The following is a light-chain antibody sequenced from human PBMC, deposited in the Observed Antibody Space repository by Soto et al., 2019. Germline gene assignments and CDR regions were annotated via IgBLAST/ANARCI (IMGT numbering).Light chain of an antibody. Sequence: DIQMTQSPSTLSASVGDRVTITCRASQSVSTWLAWYQQKPGKAPKLLIYKASNLESGVPSRFTGSGSGTEFTLTISSLQPDDFATYYCQQYNSWTFGHGTKVDIK. V-gene: IGKV1-5*03. J-gene: IGKJ1*01. CDR3: QQYNSWT. CDR2: KAS. CDR1: QSVSTW.